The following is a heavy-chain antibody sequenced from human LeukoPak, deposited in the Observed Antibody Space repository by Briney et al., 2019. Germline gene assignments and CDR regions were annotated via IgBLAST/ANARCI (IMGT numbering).Heavy chain of an antibody. Sequence: GGSLRLSCAASGFTFSDYYMSWIRQAPGKGLEWVSYISGSGSTTYYTDSVKGRFTISRDNAKNSLYLQMNSLRVEDTAVYYCAREEGGDCSRTSCYTSSWGQGTQVTVST. V-gene: IGHV3-11*01. J-gene: IGHJ4*02. CDR3: AREEGGDCSRTSCYTSS. D-gene: IGHD2-2*02. CDR2: ISGSGSTT. CDR1: GFTFSDYY.